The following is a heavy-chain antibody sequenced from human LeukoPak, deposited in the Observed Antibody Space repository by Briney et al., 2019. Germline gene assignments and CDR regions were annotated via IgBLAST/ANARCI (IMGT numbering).Heavy chain of an antibody. Sequence: ATVKISRKASGYTFTDYYMHWVQQAPGKGLEWMGRVDPEDGETIYAEKFQGRVTITADTSTDTAYMELSSLRSEDTAVYCCATEDILAGWRPLDYWGQGTLVTVSS. J-gene: IGHJ4*02. V-gene: IGHV1-69-2*01. CDR1: GYTFTDYY. D-gene: IGHD3-9*01. CDR3: ATEDILAGWRPLDY. CDR2: VDPEDGET.